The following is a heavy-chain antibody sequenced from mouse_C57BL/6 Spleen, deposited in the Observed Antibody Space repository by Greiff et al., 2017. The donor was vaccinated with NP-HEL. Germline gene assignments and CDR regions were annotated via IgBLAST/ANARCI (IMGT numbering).Heavy chain of an antibody. V-gene: IGHV1-15*01. CDR2: IDPETGGT. J-gene: IGHJ4*01. CDR1: GYTFTDYE. D-gene: IGHD1-1*01. Sequence: VQLQQSGAELVRPGASVTLSCKASGYTFTDYEMHWVKQTPVHGLEWIGAIDPETGGTAYNQKFKGKAILTADKSSSTAYMELRSLTSEDSAVYYCTRSANYDGSSYEAMDYWGQGTSVTVSS. CDR3: TRSANYDGSSYEAMDY.